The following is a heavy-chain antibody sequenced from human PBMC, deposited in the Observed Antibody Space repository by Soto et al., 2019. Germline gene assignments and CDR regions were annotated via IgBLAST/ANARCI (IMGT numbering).Heavy chain of an antibody. J-gene: IGHJ4*02. V-gene: IGHV4-34*01. CDR3: ARAVAVPADFDY. CDR2: INHSGST. Sequence: SETLSLTCAVYGGSFSGYYWSWIRQPPGKGLEWIGEINHSGSTNYNPSLKSRVTISVDTSKNQFSLKLSSVTAADTAVYYCARAVAVPADFDYWGQGTLVTVSS. D-gene: IGHD6-19*01. CDR1: GGSFSGYY.